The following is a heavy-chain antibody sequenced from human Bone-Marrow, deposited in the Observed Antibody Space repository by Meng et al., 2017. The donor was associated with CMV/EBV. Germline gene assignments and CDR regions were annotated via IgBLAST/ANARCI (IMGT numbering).Heavy chain of an antibody. D-gene: IGHD3-22*01. J-gene: IGHJ6*02. Sequence: SVKVSCKASGGTFSNYVINWVRQAPGQGLEWMGGIIPILGITNYAQRFQGRVTITADKSTNTAYMALSSLRSEDTAVYYCARLFASDYYSDYYYGMDVWGQGTTVTVSS. CDR1: GGTFSNYV. CDR3: ARLFASDYYSDYYYGMDV. CDR2: IIPILGIT. V-gene: IGHV1-69*10.